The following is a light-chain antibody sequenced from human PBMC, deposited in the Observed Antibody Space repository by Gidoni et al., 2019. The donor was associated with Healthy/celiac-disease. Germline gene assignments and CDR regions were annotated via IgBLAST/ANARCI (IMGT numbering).Light chain of an antibody. CDR2: GAS. CDR3: QQYGSSPPCS. V-gene: IGKV3-20*01. Sequence: EIVLTQCPGTLSLSPGERATLSCRASQSVSSSYLAWYQQKPGQAPRLLIYGASSRATGIPDRFSGSGSGTDFTLTISRLEPEDFAVYYCQQYGSSPPCSFGQGTKLEIK. J-gene: IGKJ2*04. CDR1: QSVSSSY.